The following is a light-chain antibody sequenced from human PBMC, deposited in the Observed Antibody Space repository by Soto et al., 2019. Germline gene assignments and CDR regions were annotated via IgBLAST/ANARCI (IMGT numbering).Light chain of an antibody. V-gene: IGKV3-20*01. CDR2: DTS. CDR3: QQYGSSPVT. CDR1: QSVNSNY. J-gene: IGKJ3*01. Sequence: EIVLMQSPGTLSLSPGEGATLSCRASQSVNSNYLAWYQQKPGQAPTVLIFDTSRRATGVPDRFSGSGSGTDFTLTISRLEPDDFAVYYCQQYGSSPVTFGPGTKVNIK.